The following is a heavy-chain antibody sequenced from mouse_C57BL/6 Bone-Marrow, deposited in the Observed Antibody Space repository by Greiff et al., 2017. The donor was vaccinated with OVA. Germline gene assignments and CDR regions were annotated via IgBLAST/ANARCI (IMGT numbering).Heavy chain of an antibody. J-gene: IGHJ1*03. D-gene: IGHD2-12*01. CDR3: YSFHWYFDV. Sequence: QVQLQQPGTELVKPGASGYTFTSYWMHWVKQRPGQGLEWIGNINPSNGGTNYNEKIKSKATLTVDKSSSTAYMQLSSLTSEDSAVYYCYSFHWYFDVWGTGTTVTVSS. CDR2: INPSNGGT. V-gene: IGHV1-53*01. CDR1: GYTFTSYW.